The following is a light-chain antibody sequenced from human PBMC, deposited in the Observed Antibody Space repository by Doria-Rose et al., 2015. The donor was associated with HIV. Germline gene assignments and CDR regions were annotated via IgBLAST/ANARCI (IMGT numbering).Light chain of an antibody. Sequence: TQSPGTLSLSPGERATPSCRASQSFSSTYLAWYQQRPGQAPSLRIYDGSTRATGFPDRFSASGSGTDFTLTINSLESEDCALYYCHQYGTSWTCGQGPKVEI. CDR2: DGS. CDR3: HQYGTSWT. CDR1: QSFSSTY. J-gene: IGKJ1*01. V-gene: IGKV3-20*01.